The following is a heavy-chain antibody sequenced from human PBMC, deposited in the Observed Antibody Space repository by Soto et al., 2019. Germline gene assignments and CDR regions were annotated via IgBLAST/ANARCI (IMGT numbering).Heavy chain of an antibody. Sequence: GSLRLSCKASGFSFSDYAMTWVRQAPGKGLEWVSVISGSGDNTFYAASVKGRFAISRDNSKNVLYLQMNSLSADDAAVYFCARDHYGDYFDYWGQGT. V-gene: IGHV3-23*01. CDR2: ISGSGDNT. CDR3: ARDHYGDYFDY. D-gene: IGHD4-17*01. CDR1: GFSFSDYA. J-gene: IGHJ4*02.